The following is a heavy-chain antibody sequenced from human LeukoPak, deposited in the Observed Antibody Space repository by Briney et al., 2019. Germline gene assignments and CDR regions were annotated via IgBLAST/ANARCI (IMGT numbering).Heavy chain of an antibody. CDR3: TRPSDTAMARFDY. CDR1: GFTFSSYS. CDR2: IRSKANSYAT. V-gene: IGHV3-73*01. D-gene: IGHD5-18*01. J-gene: IGHJ4*02. Sequence: GGSLRLSCAASGFTFSSYSMNWVRQASGKGLEWVGRIRSKANSYATAYAASVKGRFTISRDDSKNTAYLQMNSLKTEDTAVYYCTRPSDTAMARFDYWGQGTLVTVSS.